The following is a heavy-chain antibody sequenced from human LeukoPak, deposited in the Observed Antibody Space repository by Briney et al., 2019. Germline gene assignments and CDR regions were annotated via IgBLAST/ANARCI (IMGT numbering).Heavy chain of an antibody. CDR3: ARDKEDLHYDILTGDFIYSYAMDV. J-gene: IGHJ6*02. D-gene: IGHD3-9*01. V-gene: IGHV4-30-4*08. CDR1: GGSIRSGDHY. Sequence: SQTLSPTYTVSGGSIRSGDHYWSWIRQSPWKGLEWIGCIYYNESTYYNPSLKRRVAISLDTSKNQFYLKLNSVTPAHTAVYSCARDKEDLHYDILTGDFIYSYAMDVWGHGTTVTVSS. CDR2: IYYNEST.